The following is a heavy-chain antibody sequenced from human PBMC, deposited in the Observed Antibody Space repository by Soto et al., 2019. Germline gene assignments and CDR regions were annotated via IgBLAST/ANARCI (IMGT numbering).Heavy chain of an antibody. CDR3: AREVVVVVAAKTPHDAFDI. CDR2: ISAYNGNT. V-gene: IGHV1-18*01. J-gene: IGHJ3*02. Sequence: ASVKVSWKASGYAFTSYGISWVRQAPGQGLEWMGWISAYNGNTNYAQKLQGRVTMTTDTSTSTAYMELRSLRSDDTAVYYCAREVVVVVAAKTPHDAFDIWSQGTMVTVSS. CDR1: GYAFTSYG. D-gene: IGHD2-15*01.